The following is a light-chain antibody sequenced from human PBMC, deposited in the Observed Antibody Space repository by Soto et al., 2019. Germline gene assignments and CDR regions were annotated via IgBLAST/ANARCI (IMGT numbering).Light chain of an antibody. V-gene: IGLV2-14*03. CDR1: TSDVGGYDY. CDR3: SSYTSSTTLV. J-gene: IGLJ2*01. CDR2: DVS. Sequence: QSALTQPASVSGSPGQSITISCTGTTSDVGGYDYVSWYQQHPGQAPKLMIFDVSDRPSGVSNRFSGSKSDNTASLTISGLQPEDEADYYCSSYTSSTTLVFGGGTKVNVL.